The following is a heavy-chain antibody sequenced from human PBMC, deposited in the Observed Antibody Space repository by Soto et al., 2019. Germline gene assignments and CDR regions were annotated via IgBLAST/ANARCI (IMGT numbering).Heavy chain of an antibody. CDR2: ISAGGGTI. J-gene: IGHJ4*02. CDR3: ARLYYDFSSGHPLYFDY. Sequence: EVQLLESGGGLVQPGVSLRLSCAASGFNNDALSWVRQAPGKGLEWVSTISAGGGTIFYADSVRGRFTISRDRSRNTLYLQMNGLRAEDTALYYCARLYYDFSSGHPLYFDYWGQGTLVTVSS. CDR1: GFNNDA. D-gene: IGHD3-3*01. V-gene: IGHV3-23*01.